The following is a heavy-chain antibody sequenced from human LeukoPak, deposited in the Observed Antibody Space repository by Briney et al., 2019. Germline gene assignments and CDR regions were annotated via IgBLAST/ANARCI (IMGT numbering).Heavy chain of an antibody. J-gene: IGHJ4*02. D-gene: IGHD3-22*01. CDR1: GGSFSGYY. CDR3: ARRGGEYYYDSSGYSDY. Sequence: SETLSLTCAVYGGSFSGYYWSWIRQPPGKGLEWIGEINHSGSTNYNPSLKSRVTISVDTSKNQFSLKLSSVTAADTAVYYCARRGGEYYYDSSGYSDYWGQGTLVTVSS. CDR2: INHSGST. V-gene: IGHV4-34*01.